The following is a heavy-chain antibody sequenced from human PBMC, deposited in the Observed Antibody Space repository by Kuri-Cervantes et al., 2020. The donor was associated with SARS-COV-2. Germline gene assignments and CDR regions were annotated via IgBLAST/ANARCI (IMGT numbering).Heavy chain of an antibody. Sequence: GSLRLSCAVYGGSFSGYYWSWIRQPPGKGLEWIGEINHSGSTNYNPSLKSRLTVSVDTSKNQFSLKLSSVTAADTAVYYCARSVREYDFWSGYPNWFDPWGQGTLVTVSS. D-gene: IGHD3-3*01. J-gene: IGHJ5*02. CDR3: ARSVREYDFWSGYPNWFDP. CDR2: INHSGST. CDR1: GGSFSGYY. V-gene: IGHV4-34*01.